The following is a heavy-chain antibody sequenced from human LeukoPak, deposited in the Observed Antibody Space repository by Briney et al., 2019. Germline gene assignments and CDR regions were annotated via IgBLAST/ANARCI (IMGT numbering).Heavy chain of an antibody. V-gene: IGHV4-39*07. CDR2: IYYSGST. J-gene: IGHJ4*02. D-gene: IGHD3-16*02. CDR1: GGSISSSRYY. CDR3: ARGASYYDYVWGSYRYTQLYYFDY. Sequence: SETLSLTCTVSGGSISSSRYYWGWIRQPPGKGLEWIGSIYYSGSTYYNPSLKSRFTISVDTSKNQFSLKLSSVTAADTAVYYCARGASYYDYVWGSYRYTQLYYFDYWGQGTLVTVSS.